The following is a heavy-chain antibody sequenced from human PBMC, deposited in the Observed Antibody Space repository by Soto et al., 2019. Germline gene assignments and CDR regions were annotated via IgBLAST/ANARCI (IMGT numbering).Heavy chain of an antibody. D-gene: IGHD2-2*01. Sequence: LGESLKISCKGSGYSFTSYWIGWVRQMPGKGLEWMGIIYPGDSDTRYSPSFQGQVTISADKSISTAYLQWSSLKASDTAMYYWASRYCISTSCYDAFDIWGQGTMVNVSS. J-gene: IGHJ3*02. CDR1: GYSFTSYW. V-gene: IGHV5-51*01. CDR3: ASRYCISTSCYDAFDI. CDR2: IYPGDSDT.